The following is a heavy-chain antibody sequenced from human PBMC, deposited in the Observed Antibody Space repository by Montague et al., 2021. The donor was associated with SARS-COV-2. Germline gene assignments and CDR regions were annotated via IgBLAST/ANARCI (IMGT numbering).Heavy chain of an antibody. CDR1: GFTFSSYA. V-gene: IGHV3-64*01. J-gene: IGHJ3*02. Sequence: SLRLSCAASGFTFSSYAMHWVRQAPGKGLEYVSGIINNGGTTYYANPVKGRFTISRDNSENTLYLQMGSLRGEDMAVYYCARAPMVRGVSPPQIALDIWGRGTMVTVS. D-gene: IGHD3-10*01. CDR2: IINNGGTT. CDR3: ARAPMVRGVSPPQIALDI.